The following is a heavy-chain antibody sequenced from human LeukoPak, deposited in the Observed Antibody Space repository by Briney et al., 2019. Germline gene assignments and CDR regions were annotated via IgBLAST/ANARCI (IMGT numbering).Heavy chain of an antibody. Sequence: GVSLTLSCAASGFTFSTYAMSWVRQAPGKGLEWVSAISGSSPNTYYAASVKGRFTISRDNSKNTLYLQMNSLRAEDTAMYYCAKDDGDYAQGYYFDYWGQGTLVTVSS. CDR1: GFTFSTYA. D-gene: IGHD4-17*01. V-gene: IGHV3-23*01. CDR3: AKDDGDYAQGYYFDY. CDR2: ISGSSPNT. J-gene: IGHJ4*02.